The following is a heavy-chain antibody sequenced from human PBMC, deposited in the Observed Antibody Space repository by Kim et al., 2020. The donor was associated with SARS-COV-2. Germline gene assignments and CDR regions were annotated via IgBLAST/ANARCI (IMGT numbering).Heavy chain of an antibody. J-gene: IGHJ4*02. D-gene: IGHD7-27*01. Sequence: PGDGETIYAQKFQGRVTMTEDTSTDTAYMELSSLRSEDTAVYYCATLLGYWGQGTLVTVSS. CDR3: ATLLGY. CDR2: PGDGET. V-gene: IGHV1-24*01.